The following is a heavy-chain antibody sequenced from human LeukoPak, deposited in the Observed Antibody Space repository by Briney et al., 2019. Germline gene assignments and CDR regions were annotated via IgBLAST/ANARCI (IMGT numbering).Heavy chain of an antibody. CDR3: ASQTSGSYFLYYYYYMDV. D-gene: IGHD3-10*01. CDR2: ISGSGGST. Sequence: GGSLRLSCAASGFTFSSYAMSWVRQAPGKGLEWVSAISGSGGSTYYADSVKGRFTISRDNSKNTLYLQMNSLRAEDTAVYYCASQTSGSYFLYYYYYMDVWGKGTTVTISS. CDR1: GFTFSSYA. J-gene: IGHJ6*03. V-gene: IGHV3-23*01.